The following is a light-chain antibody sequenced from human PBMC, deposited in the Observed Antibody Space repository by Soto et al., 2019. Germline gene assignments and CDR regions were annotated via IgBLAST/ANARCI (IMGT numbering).Light chain of an antibody. Sequence: EIVLTQSPGTLSLSPGERATLSCRASQSVSSSYLAWYPQKPGQAPRLLIYGASSRATGIPDRFSGSGSGTDFTLTISRLEPEDFAVYYCQQYGSSPWTFGQGTKVDI. V-gene: IGKV3-20*01. J-gene: IGKJ1*01. CDR3: QQYGSSPWT. CDR1: QSVSSSY. CDR2: GAS.